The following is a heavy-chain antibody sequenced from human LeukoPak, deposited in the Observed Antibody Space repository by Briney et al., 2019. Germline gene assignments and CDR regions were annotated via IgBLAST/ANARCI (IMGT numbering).Heavy chain of an antibody. CDR3: ATGGTMVQSNVFDI. Sequence: ASVKVSCKVSGYTLTESSMQWLRQAPGKGLEWMGGFDPESGETIFAQKFQGRVTVTEETSTDTAYMELRGLRSEDTAVYYCATGGTMVQSNVFDIWGQGTMVIVSS. V-gene: IGHV1-24*01. J-gene: IGHJ3*02. CDR2: FDPESGET. D-gene: IGHD3-10*01. CDR1: GYTLTESS.